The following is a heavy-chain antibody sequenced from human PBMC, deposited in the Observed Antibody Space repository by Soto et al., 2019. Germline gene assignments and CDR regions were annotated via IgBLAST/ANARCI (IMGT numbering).Heavy chain of an antibody. D-gene: IGHD4-17*01. CDR3: ARDGRTVTSLDY. CDR2: IWYDGSNK. CDR1: GFTFSSYG. Sequence: GGSLRLSCAASGFTFSSYGMHWVRQAPGKGLEWVAVIWYDGSNKYYADSVKGRFTISRDNSKNTLYLQMNSLRAEDTAVYYCARDGRTVTSLDYWGQGTLVTVSS. V-gene: IGHV3-33*01. J-gene: IGHJ4*02.